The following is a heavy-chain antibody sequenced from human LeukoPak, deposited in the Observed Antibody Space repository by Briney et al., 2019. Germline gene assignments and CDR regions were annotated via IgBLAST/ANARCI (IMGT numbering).Heavy chain of an antibody. V-gene: IGHV4-59*01. J-gene: IGHJ5*02. CDR3: ARAYMVRGVIMLDP. D-gene: IGHD3-10*01. CDR2: IYYSGST. Sequence: PSETLSLTRTVSGGSISSYYWSWIRQPPGKGLEWIGYIYYSGSTNYNPSLKSRVTISVDTSKNQFSLKLSSVTAADTAVYYCARAYMVRGVIMLDPWGQGTLVTVSS. CDR1: GGSISSYY.